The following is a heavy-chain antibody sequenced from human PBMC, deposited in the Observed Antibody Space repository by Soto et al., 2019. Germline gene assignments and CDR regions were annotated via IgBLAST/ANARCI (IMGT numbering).Heavy chain of an antibody. CDR2: ISGSGDGT. D-gene: IGHD2-8*01. CDR3: TKSRRSVLMVYGFGGMDV. Sequence: GGSLRLSCAASGFSVSDYAMSWVRQAPGKGLEWVSSISGSGDGTYYGDSVKGRFTLSRDTSQKTLYLQMNNLRGEDTAVYFCTKSRRSVLMVYGFGGMDVWGRGTRVTVSS. J-gene: IGHJ6*02. V-gene: IGHV3-23*01. CDR1: GFSVSDYA.